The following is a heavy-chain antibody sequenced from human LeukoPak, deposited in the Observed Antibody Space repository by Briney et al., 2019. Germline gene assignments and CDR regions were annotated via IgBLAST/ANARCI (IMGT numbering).Heavy chain of an antibody. CDR3: AKGDVDTAMVQFHP. CDR2: LSGSGGST. V-gene: IGHV3-23*01. Sequence: PGGSLRLSCAASGFTFSTYSMNWVRQAPGKGLEWVSSLSGSGGSTYYADSVKGRFTISRDNSKNTLYLQMDSLRAEDTAVYFCAKGDVDTAMVQFHPWGQGTLVTVSS. CDR1: GFTFSTYS. J-gene: IGHJ5*02. D-gene: IGHD5-18*01.